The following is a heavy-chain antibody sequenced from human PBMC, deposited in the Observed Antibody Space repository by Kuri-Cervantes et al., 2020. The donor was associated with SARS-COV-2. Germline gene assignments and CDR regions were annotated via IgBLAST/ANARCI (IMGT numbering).Heavy chain of an antibody. Sequence: SVKVSCKASGGTFSSYAISWVRQAPGQGLEWMGGIIPIFGTANYAQKFQGRVTITADESTSTAYMELSSLRSEDTAVYYCASLPAYDILTGYYKLGVDYWGQGTRVTCYS. CDR3: ASLPAYDILTGYYKLGVDY. V-gene: IGHV1-69*13. CDR2: IIPIFGTA. CDR1: GGTFSSYA. J-gene: IGHJ4*02. D-gene: IGHD3-9*01.